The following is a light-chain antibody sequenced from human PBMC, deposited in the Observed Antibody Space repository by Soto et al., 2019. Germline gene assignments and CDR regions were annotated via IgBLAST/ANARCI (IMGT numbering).Light chain of an antibody. J-gene: IGLJ1*01. Sequence: QLVLTQPPSVSGAPGQRVTISCTGSSSNIGAGYDVHWYQQLPGTAPKLLIYGNSNRPSGVPDRFSGSKSGTSASLAITGLQAEDEADDYCQSYDSSLSGYVFGTGTKVTVL. CDR3: QSYDSSLSGYV. CDR1: SSNIGAGYD. CDR2: GNS. V-gene: IGLV1-40*01.